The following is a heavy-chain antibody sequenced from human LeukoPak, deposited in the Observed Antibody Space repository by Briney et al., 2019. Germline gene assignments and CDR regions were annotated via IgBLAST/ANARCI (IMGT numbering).Heavy chain of an antibody. CDR2: IWNDGSKK. J-gene: IGHJ3*02. CDR3: ARAGGRTVLDAFDI. CDR1: GFPFSSYG. D-gene: IGHD4-17*01. V-gene: IGHV3-33*01. Sequence: GGTLRLSCAVSGFPFSSYGTHWVREAPGKGLEWLKIIWNDGSKKYYADSVKGRVTISRDNAKSTLFLQMDSLRVEDTAVYFCARAGGRTVLDAFDIWGQGTMVIVSS.